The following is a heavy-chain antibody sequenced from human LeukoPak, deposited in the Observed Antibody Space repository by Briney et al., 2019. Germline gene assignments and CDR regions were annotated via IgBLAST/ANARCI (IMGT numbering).Heavy chain of an antibody. V-gene: IGHV3-66*01. Sequence: GGSLRLSCAASGFTVISNYMSWVRQAPGKGLEWVSVIYSGGDTYYADSVKGRFSISRDNSKNMTYLQMNSLRAEDTALYYCARGGSSYYMDVWGKGTTVTVSS. CDR2: IYSGGDT. J-gene: IGHJ6*03. CDR3: ARGGSSYYMDV. CDR1: GFTVISNY. D-gene: IGHD3-10*01.